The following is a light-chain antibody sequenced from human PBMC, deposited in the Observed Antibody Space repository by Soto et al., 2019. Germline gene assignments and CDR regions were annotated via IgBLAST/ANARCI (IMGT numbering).Light chain of an antibody. Sequence: QSALTQPPSASGSPGQSVTISCTGTSSDVGGYNYVSWYQQHPGKAPKLMIYEVSKRPSGVPDRFSGSKSGNTASLTVSGLQAEDEGDYYCQSYDSSLGGHVFGTGTKVTVL. CDR1: SSDVGGYNY. J-gene: IGLJ1*01. CDR3: QSYDSSLGGHV. V-gene: IGLV2-8*01. CDR2: EVS.